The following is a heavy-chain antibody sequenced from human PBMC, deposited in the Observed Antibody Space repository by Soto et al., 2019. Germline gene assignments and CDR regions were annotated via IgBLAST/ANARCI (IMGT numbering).Heavy chain of an antibody. CDR2: INTDGSST. Sequence: EVQLVESGGGLVQPGGSLRLSCADSGFSFSSYWMHWVRQGQGKGLVWVARINTDGSSTNYADSVKGRFTISRDNAKNTLYLQMNSLRAEDTAVYYCARSPGGYYIDWGQGTMVTVSS. V-gene: IGHV3-74*01. J-gene: IGHJ3*01. CDR3: ARSPGGYYID. D-gene: IGHD3-9*01. CDR1: GFSFSSYW.